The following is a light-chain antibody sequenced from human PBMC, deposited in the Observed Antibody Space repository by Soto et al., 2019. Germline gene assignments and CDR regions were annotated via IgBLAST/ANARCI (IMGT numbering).Light chain of an antibody. J-gene: IGKJ3*01. Sequence: IVLIRSPATLSLCPLKRSTLSCSASQNISNYLIWYQHRPGQAPRLLIYDASNRATGIPARFSGSGSGTDFTLTISSLEPEDFAVYYCQQRINWPETFGPGTKVDIK. CDR3: QQRINWPET. CDR2: DAS. V-gene: IGKV3-11*01. CDR1: QNISNY.